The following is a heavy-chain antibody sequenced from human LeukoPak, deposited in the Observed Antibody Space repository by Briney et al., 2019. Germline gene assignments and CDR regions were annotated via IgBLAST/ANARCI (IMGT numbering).Heavy chain of an antibody. Sequence: GGSLRLSCAASGFTFSSYSMNWVRQAPGKGLEWVSSISSSSSYIYYADSVKGRFTISRDNAKNSLYLQMNSLRAEDTAVYYCAREGLWFGERAFGIWGQGTMVTVSS. D-gene: IGHD3-10*01. CDR2: ISSSSSYI. CDR3: AREGLWFGERAFGI. V-gene: IGHV3-21*01. CDR1: GFTFSSYS. J-gene: IGHJ3*02.